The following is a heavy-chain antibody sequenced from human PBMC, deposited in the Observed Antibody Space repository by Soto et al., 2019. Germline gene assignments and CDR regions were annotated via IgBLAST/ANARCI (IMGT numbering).Heavy chain of an antibody. J-gene: IGHJ4*02. D-gene: IGHD3-9*01. CDR2: ISSSGSTI. CDR1: GFTFSSYA. V-gene: IGHV3-48*04. CDR3: ASSPHYDILTGPII. Sequence: PGGSLRLSCAASGFTFSSYAMSWVRKAPGKGLEWVSYISSSGSTIYYADSVKGRFTISRDNAKNSLYLQMNSLRAEDTAVYYCASSPHYDILTGPIIWGQGTLVTVSS.